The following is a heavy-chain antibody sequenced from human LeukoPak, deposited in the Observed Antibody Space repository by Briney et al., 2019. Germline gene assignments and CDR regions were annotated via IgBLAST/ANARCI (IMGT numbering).Heavy chain of an antibody. CDR3: ASQSTPVLPFDI. Sequence: GGSLRLSCAASGFTFSNYWMSWVRQAPGKGLEWVSVIYSGGTTYYADSVKGRFTISRDNSKNTPYLQMNSLRAEDTAVYYCASQSTPVLPFDIWGQGTMVTVSS. CDR1: GFTFSNYW. J-gene: IGHJ3*02. CDR2: IYSGGTT. V-gene: IGHV3-66*04.